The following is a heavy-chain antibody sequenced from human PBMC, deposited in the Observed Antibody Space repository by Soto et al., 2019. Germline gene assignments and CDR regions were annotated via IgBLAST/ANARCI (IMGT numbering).Heavy chain of an antibody. Sequence: SETLSLTCTVIGDSVSSNNYYCSWIRQRPGKGLEWIGYIHYSGDSYDNPSLTSRITMSMDVSKNQFSLNLRSVTAADTAIYYCARDVNDSSGSQGFDYWGQGTLVTVSS. CDR1: GDSVSSNNYY. D-gene: IGHD3-22*01. CDR2: IHYSGDS. J-gene: IGHJ4*02. V-gene: IGHV4-31*03. CDR3: ARDVNDSSGSQGFDY.